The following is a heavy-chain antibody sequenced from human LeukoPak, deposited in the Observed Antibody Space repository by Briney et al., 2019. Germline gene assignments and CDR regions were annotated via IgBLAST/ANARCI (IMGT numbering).Heavy chain of an antibody. CDR2: IYYSGST. CDR3: ARWGPDFWSGYYID. CDR1: GGSISSSSYY. Sequence: PSETLSLTCTVSGGSISSSSYYWGWIRQPPGKGLEWIGSIYYSGSTYYNPSLKSRVTISVDTSKNQFSLKLSSVTAADTAVYYCARWGPDFWSGYYIDWGQGTLVTVSS. J-gene: IGHJ4*02. V-gene: IGHV4-39*01. D-gene: IGHD3-3*01.